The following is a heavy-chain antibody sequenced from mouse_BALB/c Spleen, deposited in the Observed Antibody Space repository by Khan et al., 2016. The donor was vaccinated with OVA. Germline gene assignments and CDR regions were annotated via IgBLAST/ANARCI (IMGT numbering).Heavy chain of an antibody. CDR2: ISYSGNT. Sequence: EVQLVESGPGLVKPSQSLSLTCTVTGYSITSDYAWNWIRHFPGNKLEWMGHISYSGNTKYNPSLKSRISITRDTSKNQFFLQLNSVTTEDTATYYCASMYGGDFDYWGQGTTLTVSS. D-gene: IGHD2-10*02. J-gene: IGHJ2*01. CDR1: GYSITSDYA. CDR3: ASMYGGDFDY. V-gene: IGHV3-2*02.